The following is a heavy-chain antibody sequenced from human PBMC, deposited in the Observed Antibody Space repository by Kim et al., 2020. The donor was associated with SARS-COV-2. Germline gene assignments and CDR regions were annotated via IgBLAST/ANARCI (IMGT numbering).Heavy chain of an antibody. CDR1: GFTFSSYS. CDR2: ISSSSSYI. J-gene: IGHJ6*02. CDR3: ARCGGSGSYNYYYGMDV. Sequence: GGSLRLSCAASGFTFSSYSMNWVRQAPGKGLEWVSSISSSSSYIYYADSVKGRFTISRDNAKNSLYLQMNSLRAEDTAVYYCARCGGSGSYNYYYGMDVWGQGTTVTVSS. V-gene: IGHV3-21*01. D-gene: IGHD3-10*01.